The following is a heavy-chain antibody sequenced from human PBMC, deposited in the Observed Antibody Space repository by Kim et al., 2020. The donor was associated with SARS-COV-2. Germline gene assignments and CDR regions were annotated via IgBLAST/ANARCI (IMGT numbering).Heavy chain of an antibody. CDR2: IWYDGSNK. D-gene: IGHD1-26*01. Sequence: GSLRLSCAASGFTFSSYGMHWVRQAPGKGLEWVAVIWYDGSNKYYADSVKGRFTISRDNSKKTLYLQMNSLRAEDTAVYYCARDHSGSYYDYWGQGTLVTVSS. CDR1: GFTFSSYG. V-gene: IGHV3-33*01. J-gene: IGHJ4*02. CDR3: ARDHSGSYYDY.